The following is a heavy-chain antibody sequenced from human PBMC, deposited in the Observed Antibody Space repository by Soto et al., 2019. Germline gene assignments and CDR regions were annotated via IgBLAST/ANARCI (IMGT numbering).Heavy chain of an antibody. D-gene: IGHD3-10*01. J-gene: IGHJ6*02. CDR2: ISYDGSNK. CDR3: AKDRKMVRGPDYYGMDV. CDR1: GFTFSSYG. Sequence: GGSLRLSCAASGFTFSSYGMHWVRQAPGKGLEWVAVISYDGSNKYYADSVKGRFTISRDNSKNTLYLQMNSLRAEDTAVYYCAKDRKMVRGPDYYGMDVWGQGTTVTVSS. V-gene: IGHV3-30*18.